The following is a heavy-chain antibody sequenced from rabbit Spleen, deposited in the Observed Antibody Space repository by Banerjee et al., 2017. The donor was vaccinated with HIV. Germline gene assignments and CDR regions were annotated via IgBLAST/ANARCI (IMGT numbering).Heavy chain of an antibody. J-gene: IGHJ5*01. Sequence: QSLEESGGDLVKPGASLTLTCTASGFSFSSSYYIYWVRQAPGKGLEWIACINTGNNGITYYASWAKGRFTISKTSSTTVTLQMTSLTAADTATYFCARDRDGNGDHDWLDLWGPGTLVTVS. CDR1: GFSFSSSYY. CDR2: INTGNNGIT. D-gene: IGHD2-1*01. V-gene: IGHV1S40*01. CDR3: ARDRDGNGDHDWLDL.